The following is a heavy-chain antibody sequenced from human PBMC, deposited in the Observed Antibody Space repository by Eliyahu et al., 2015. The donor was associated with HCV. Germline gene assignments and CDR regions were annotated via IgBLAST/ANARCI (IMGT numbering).Heavy chain of an antibody. CDR2: IHYSGRT. J-gene: IGHJ5*02. V-gene: IGHV4-59*01. Sequence: QVQLQESGPGLVKPSETLSLTCTVSGGSITTYYWSWIRQPPGKGLEWIGYIHYSGRTNHNPSLKSRVTISIDTSKNQFSLNLTSVTAADTAMYYCASGGGGIAVTGTGGWFDPWGQGTLVTVSS. CDR1: GGSITTYY. CDR3: ASGGGGIAVTGTGGWFDP. D-gene: IGHD6-19*01.